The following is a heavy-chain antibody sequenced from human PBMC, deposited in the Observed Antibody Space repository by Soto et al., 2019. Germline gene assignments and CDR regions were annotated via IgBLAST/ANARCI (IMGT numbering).Heavy chain of an antibody. D-gene: IGHD3-22*01. CDR1: GFSFSDYA. CDR3: AKGPDGSGYYHNWFDS. Sequence: EVHLLESGGALVQPGGSLTLSCAASGFSFSDYAMSWVRQAPGKGLEWVSSISRTGDSAYYADSVKGRFAISRDRSKNXLSLQMNSLRVEDTAVYYCAKGPDGSGYYHNWFDSWGQGTLSTVSS. CDR2: ISRTGDSA. V-gene: IGHV3-23*01. J-gene: IGHJ5*01.